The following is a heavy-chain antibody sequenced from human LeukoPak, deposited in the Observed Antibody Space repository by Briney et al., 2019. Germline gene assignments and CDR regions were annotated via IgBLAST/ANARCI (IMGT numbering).Heavy chain of an antibody. CDR1: GFTFSSYA. D-gene: IGHD2-15*01. V-gene: IGHV3-23*01. CDR3: ATPSCNGGLRYLRYFYYGMDV. Sequence: GGSLRLSCAASGFTFSSYAMSWVRQAPGKGLEWVSAISGSGGSTYYADSVKGRFTISRDNSKNTLYLQMNSLRAEDTAVYYCATPSCNGGLRYLRYFYYGMDVWGQGTTVTGPS. J-gene: IGHJ6*01. CDR2: ISGSGGST.